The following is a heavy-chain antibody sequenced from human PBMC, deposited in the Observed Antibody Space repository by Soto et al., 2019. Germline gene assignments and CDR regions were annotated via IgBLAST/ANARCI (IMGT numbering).Heavy chain of an antibody. J-gene: IGHJ6*02. CDR3: ARDGISNITMVRGADYYYCMDV. CDR1: GGSISSGGYY. D-gene: IGHD3-10*01. Sequence: VSLTCTVSGGSISSGGYYWSWIRQHPGKGLEWIGYIYYSGSTYYNPSLKSRVTISVDTSKNQFSLKLSSVTAADTAVYYCARDGISNITMVRGADYYYCMDVWGQGTTVTVSS. CDR2: IYYSGST. V-gene: IGHV4-31*03.